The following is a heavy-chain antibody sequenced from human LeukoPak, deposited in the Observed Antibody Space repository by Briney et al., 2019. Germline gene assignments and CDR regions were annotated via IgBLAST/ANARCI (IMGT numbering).Heavy chain of an antibody. D-gene: IGHD5-18*01. CDR1: GFTFDDYA. V-gene: IGHV3-43*02. J-gene: IGHJ4*02. CDR3: ARDAPGNTALDY. CDR2: ISGDGGST. Sequence: GGSLRLSCAASGFTFDDYAMHWVRQAPGKGLEWVSLISGDGGSTYYADSVKGRFTISRDNAKNTLYLQMNSLRAEDTAVYYCARDAPGNTALDYWGQGTLVTVSS.